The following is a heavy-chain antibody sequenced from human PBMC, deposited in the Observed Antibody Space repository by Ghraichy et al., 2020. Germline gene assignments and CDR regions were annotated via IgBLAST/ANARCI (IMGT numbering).Heavy chain of an antibody. CDR2: IYWDDDK. D-gene: IGHD6-19*01. Sequence: GPTLVKPTQTLTLTCTFSGFSLSTSGVGVGWIRQPPGKALEWLALIYWDDDKRYSPSLKSRLTITKDTSKNQVVLTMTNMDPVDTATYYCAHRRFASSGWDQDFDYWGQGTLVTVSS. V-gene: IGHV2-5*02. CDR1: GFSLSTSGVG. J-gene: IGHJ4*02. CDR3: AHRRFASSGWDQDFDY.